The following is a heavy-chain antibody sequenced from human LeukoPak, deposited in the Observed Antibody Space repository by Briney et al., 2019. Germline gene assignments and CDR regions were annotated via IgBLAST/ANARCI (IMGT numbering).Heavy chain of an antibody. Sequence: GGSLGLSCAASGFTVSSNYMSWVRQAPGKGLEWVANIKQDGSEKYYVDSVKGRFTISRDNAKNSLYLQMNSLRAEDTAVYYCARDGYSSSWYPYYYYGVDVWGQGTTVTVSS. J-gene: IGHJ6*02. CDR2: IKQDGSEK. CDR1: GFTVSSNY. D-gene: IGHD6-13*01. V-gene: IGHV3-7*03. CDR3: ARDGYSSSWYPYYYYGVDV.